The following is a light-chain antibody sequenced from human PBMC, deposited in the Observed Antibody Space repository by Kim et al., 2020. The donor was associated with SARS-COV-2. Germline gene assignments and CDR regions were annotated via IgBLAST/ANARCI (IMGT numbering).Light chain of an antibody. Sequence: LSLGERATLSCRASQSVSSAYFAWYQHKPGQAPRLLIHGASNRATGIPDRFGGSASGTDFTLTISRLEPEDFAVYYCQEYGTSRTFGQGTKVDIK. CDR1: QSVSSAY. CDR3: QEYGTSRT. CDR2: GAS. J-gene: IGKJ1*01. V-gene: IGKV3-20*01.